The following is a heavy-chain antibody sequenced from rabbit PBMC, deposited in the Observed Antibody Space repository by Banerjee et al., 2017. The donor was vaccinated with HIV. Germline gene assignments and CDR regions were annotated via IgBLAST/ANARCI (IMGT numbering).Heavy chain of an antibody. Sequence: QSLEESGGDLVKPEGSLTLTCTASGFSFSNGYVMCWVRQAPGKGLEWITCIYAGSSGSTDYANWAKGRFTISKTSSTTVTLQMTSLTAADTATYFCARSAVSADYSYDLWGPGTLVTVS. V-gene: IGHV1S40*01. D-gene: IGHD6-1*01. J-gene: IGHJ6*01. CDR2: IYAGSSGST. CDR3: ARSAVSADYSYDL. CDR1: GFSFSNGYV.